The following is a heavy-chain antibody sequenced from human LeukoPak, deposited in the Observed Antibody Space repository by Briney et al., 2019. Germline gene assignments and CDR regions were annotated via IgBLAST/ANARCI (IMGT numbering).Heavy chain of an antibody. Sequence: SETLSLTCTVSGGSISSSSYYWGWIRQPPGKGLEWIGSIYYSGSTYYNPSLKSRVTISVDTSKNQFSLKLSSVTAADTAVYYCARPRGDWNYPSGAGEIDYWGQGTLVTVSS. V-gene: IGHV4-39*01. CDR2: IYYSGST. J-gene: IGHJ4*02. CDR1: GGSISSSSYY. CDR3: ARPRGDWNYPSGAGEIDY. D-gene: IGHD1-7*01.